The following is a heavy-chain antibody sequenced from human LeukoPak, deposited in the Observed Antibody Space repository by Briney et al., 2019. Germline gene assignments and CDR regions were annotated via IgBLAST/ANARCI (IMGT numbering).Heavy chain of an antibody. CDR2: ISSSSSYV. CDR3: ARDLAAAGDY. D-gene: IGHD6-13*01. J-gene: IGHJ4*02. CDR1: GFTFSSYS. Sequence: GGSLRLSCAASGFTFSSYSMNWVRQAPGGGLEWVSSISSSSSYVYYADSVKGRFTISRDNAKNSLYLQMNSLRAEDTAVYYCARDLAAAGDYWGREPWSPSPQ. V-gene: IGHV3-21*01.